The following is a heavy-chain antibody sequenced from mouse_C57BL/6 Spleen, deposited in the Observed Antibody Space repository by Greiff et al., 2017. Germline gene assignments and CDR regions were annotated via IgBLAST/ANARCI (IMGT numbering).Heavy chain of an antibody. Sequence: QVQLKQSGAELVMPGASVKLSCKASGYTFTSYWMHWVKQRPGQGLEWIGEIDPSDSYTNYNQKFKGKSTLTVDKSSSTAYMQLSSLTSEDSAVYYCARKLGREDYFDYWGQGTNLTVSS. CDR3: ARKLGREDYFDY. CDR1: GYTFTSYW. J-gene: IGHJ2*01. CDR2: IDPSDSYT. D-gene: IGHD4-1*01. V-gene: IGHV1-69*01.